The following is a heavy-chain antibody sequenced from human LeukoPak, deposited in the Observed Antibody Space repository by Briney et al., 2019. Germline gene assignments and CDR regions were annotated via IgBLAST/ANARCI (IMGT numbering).Heavy chain of an antibody. CDR1: GYSICSGYY. D-gene: IGHD3-10*01. CDR3: ARTYGSGSTSPHY. CDR2: IYHSGST. J-gene: IGHJ4*02. V-gene: IGHV4-38-2*01. Sequence: NPSETLSLTCAVSGYSICSGYYWGWIRQPPGKGLEWIGSIYHSGSTYYNPSLKSRVTISVDTSKNQFSLKLSSVTAAVTAVYYCARTYGSGSTSPHYWGQGTLVTVSS.